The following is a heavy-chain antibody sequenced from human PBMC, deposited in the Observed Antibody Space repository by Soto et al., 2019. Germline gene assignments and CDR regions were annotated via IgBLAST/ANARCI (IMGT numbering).Heavy chain of an antibody. CDR3: ARAGYYRFDS. CDR1: GFTFTFSSYW. Sequence: GGSLRLSCAASGFTFTFSSYWMHWVRQAPGKGLVWVSRINSDGSSITYEDSVKGRFTISRDNAKNTVYLQMNSLRGEDTAVYYCARAGYYRFDSWGQGTPVTVSS. V-gene: IGHV3-74*01. J-gene: IGHJ4*02. CDR2: INSDGSSI. D-gene: IGHD3-22*01.